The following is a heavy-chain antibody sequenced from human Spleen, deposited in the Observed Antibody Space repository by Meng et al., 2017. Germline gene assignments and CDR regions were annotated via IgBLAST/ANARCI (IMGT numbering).Heavy chain of an antibody. D-gene: IGHD4-17*01. Sequence: RQGRASRCSPSSTLSLTGAVHGGSHSSYYGSSIPQPPGKVLEWIEQIKYSEETNYTPSRESRVTISVDTSKNHFSLNLGSVTAADTAIYYCARGPITVTHDFDYWGQGTLVTASS. CDR3: ARGPITVTHDFDY. CDR2: IKYSEET. J-gene: IGHJ4*02. CDR1: GGSHSSYY. V-gene: IGHV4-34*01.